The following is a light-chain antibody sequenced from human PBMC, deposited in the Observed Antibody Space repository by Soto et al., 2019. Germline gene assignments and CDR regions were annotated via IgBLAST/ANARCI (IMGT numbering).Light chain of an antibody. CDR3: QQRGSWPLT. CDR2: EAS. V-gene: IGKV3-11*01. Sequence: IVLTQSPGTLSLSPGERTTLSCRASQSISRYLAWYQQKPGQGPRLLIYEASNRATGIPARFSGSGSGTGFTLTISSLEPEDFAVYYCQQRGSWPLTFGGGTKVDIK. J-gene: IGKJ4*01. CDR1: QSISRY.